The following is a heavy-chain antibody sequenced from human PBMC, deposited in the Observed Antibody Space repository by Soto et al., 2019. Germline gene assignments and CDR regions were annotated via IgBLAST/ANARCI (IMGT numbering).Heavy chain of an antibody. D-gene: IGHD1-26*01. CDR1: VYSISSGYY. J-gene: IGHJ4*02. Sequence: SETLAVTCAFSVYSISSGYYWVWIRQPPGKGLEWIGSIYHSGRTYYNPSLKSRLTISLDTSKNQFSLKLTSVTAADTALYFCANTSGSFPYWGQGTLVPVSS. CDR3: ANTSGSFPY. CDR2: IYHSGRT. V-gene: IGHV4-38-2*01.